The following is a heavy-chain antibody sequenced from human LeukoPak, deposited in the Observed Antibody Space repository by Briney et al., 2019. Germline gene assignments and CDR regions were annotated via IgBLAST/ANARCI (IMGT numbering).Heavy chain of an antibody. Sequence: KPSETLSLTCTVSGGSISSYYWSWIRQPPGKGLEWIGYIYYSGSTNYNPSLKSRVAISVDTSKNQFSLKLSSVTAADTAVYYCARAIAVGATDYWGQGTLVTVSS. CDR1: GGSISSYY. D-gene: IGHD1-26*01. CDR2: IYYSGST. CDR3: ARAIAVGATDY. V-gene: IGHV4-59*12. J-gene: IGHJ4*02.